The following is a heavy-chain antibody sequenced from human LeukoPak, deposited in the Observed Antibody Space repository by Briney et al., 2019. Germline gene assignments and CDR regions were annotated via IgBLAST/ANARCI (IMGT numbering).Heavy chain of an antibody. Sequence: GGSLRLSCAASGFTFSSYWMHWVRQAPGKGLVWVSRINSDGSSTSYADSVKGRFTISRDNAKNTLYLQMNSLRDEDTAVYYCAGAGSTTATTEYWGQGTLVTVSS. D-gene: IGHD1-1*01. J-gene: IGHJ4*02. CDR2: INSDGSST. V-gene: IGHV3-74*01. CDR1: GFTFSSYW. CDR3: AGAGSTTATTEY.